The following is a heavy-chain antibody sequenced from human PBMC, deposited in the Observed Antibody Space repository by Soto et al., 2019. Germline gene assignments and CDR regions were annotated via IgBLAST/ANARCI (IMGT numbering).Heavy chain of an antibody. D-gene: IGHD3-16*01. CDR3: ARTISTRGGWYFYY. Sequence: QVQLVQSGAEVKKPGASVKVSCKASGYTFTSYGISWVRQAPGQGLEWMGWISAYNGNTNYAQKLQGRVTMTTDTPPSTAYMALRSQRSDDTAVHYCARTISTRGGWYFYYWGQGTLVTVSS. J-gene: IGHJ4*02. V-gene: IGHV1-18*01. CDR2: ISAYNGNT. CDR1: GYTFTSYG.